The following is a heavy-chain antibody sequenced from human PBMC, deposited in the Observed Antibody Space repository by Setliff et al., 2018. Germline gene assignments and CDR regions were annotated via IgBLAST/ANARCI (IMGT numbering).Heavy chain of an antibody. V-gene: IGHV3-23*01. CDR1: GFTFNRYA. CDR2: ITGGGGST. CDR3: VKDRYCSDASCSPDYFDY. Sequence: GGSLRLSCAASGFTFNRYAMTWVRQAPGKGLEWVSGITGGGGSTYYADPVKGRFTISRDNSKNTLYLQMNSLRAEDTAVYYCVKDRYCSDASCSPDYFDYWGQGTLVTVSS. J-gene: IGHJ4*02. D-gene: IGHD2-15*01.